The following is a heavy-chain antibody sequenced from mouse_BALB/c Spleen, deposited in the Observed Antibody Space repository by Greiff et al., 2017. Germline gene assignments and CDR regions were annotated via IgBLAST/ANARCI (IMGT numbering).Heavy chain of an antibody. D-gene: IGHD1-1*01. Sequence: VQLQQSGAELVRSGASVKLSCTASGFNIKDYYMHWVKQRPEQGLEWIGWIDPENGDTEYAPKFQGKATMTADTSSNTAYLQLSSLTSEDTAVYYCIIIGNYYGSSFDYWGQGTTLTVSS. J-gene: IGHJ2*01. V-gene: IGHV14-4*02. CDR3: IIIGNYYGSSFDY. CDR1: GFNIKDYY. CDR2: IDPENGDT.